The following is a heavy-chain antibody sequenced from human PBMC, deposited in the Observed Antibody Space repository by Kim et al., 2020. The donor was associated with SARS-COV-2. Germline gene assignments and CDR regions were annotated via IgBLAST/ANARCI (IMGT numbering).Heavy chain of an antibody. Sequence: DYAVSVKSRITINPDTSKNQFSLQMNSVTPEDTAVYYCARETAAAGAGDYWGQGTLVTVSS. D-gene: IGHD6-13*01. J-gene: IGHJ4*02. V-gene: IGHV6-1*01. CDR3: ARETAAAGAGDY.